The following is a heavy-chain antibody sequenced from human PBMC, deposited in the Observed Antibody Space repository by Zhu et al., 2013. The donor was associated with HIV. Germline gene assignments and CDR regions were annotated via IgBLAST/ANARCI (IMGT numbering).Heavy chain of an antibody. Sequence: QVQLVQSGAEMKKPGASVKVSCKASGYTFTAYYMHWVRQAPGQGLESMGWINPNSGATNYAQKFQGRVTMTSDMSISTAYMELSGLRSDDTAVYYCATAFHYGSNFYLSPFDYWGQGTLVTVSS. CDR1: GYTFTAYY. CDR3: ATAFHYGSNFYLSPFDY. CDR2: INPNSGAT. J-gene: IGHJ4*02. D-gene: IGHD3-22*01. V-gene: IGHV1-2*02.